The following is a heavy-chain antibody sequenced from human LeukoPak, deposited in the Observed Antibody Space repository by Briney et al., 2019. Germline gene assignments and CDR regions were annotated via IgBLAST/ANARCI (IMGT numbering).Heavy chain of an antibody. J-gene: IGHJ4*02. D-gene: IGHD1-26*01. CDR3: ARDLTVGPIFIDY. Sequence: GGSLTLSCAASGFTFSRYSMNCVRQATGKALKWVSYMDRRGNYIKCADSVKGRFTISRDNAKNSLYLQMNSLRAEDTAVYYCARDLTVGPIFIDYWGQGSLVTVSS. CDR2: MDRRGNYI. V-gene: IGHV3-21*01. CDR1: GFTFSRYS.